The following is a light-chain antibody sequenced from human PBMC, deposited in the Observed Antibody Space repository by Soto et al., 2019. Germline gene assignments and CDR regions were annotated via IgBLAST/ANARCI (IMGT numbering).Light chain of an antibody. CDR1: QSVSSN. J-gene: IGKJ3*01. V-gene: IGKV3-15*01. CDR3: QQYNNWPPFT. CDR2: GAS. Sequence: EIVMTQSPATLSVSPGERATLSCRASQSVSSNLAWYQQKPGQAPRLLIYGASTRATRIPARFSGSGSGTEFTLNISSLQSEDFAVYFCQQYNNWPPFTFGPGTKVDMK.